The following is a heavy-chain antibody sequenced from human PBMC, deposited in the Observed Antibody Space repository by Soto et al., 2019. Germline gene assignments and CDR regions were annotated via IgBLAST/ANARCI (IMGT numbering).Heavy chain of an antibody. Sequence: XVSLSLSCAASGFTFNTKGMSWVGQAPGKGLEWVSLISGSGDRIYYVDSVKGRFTISRDNSENTVYLQMNTLRVEDTALYYCEKVAGYREYYFDSWGQGTLVTVSS. CDR1: GFTFNTKG. CDR2: ISGSGDRI. D-gene: IGHD3-9*01. J-gene: IGHJ4*02. V-gene: IGHV3-23*01. CDR3: EKVAGYREYYFDS.